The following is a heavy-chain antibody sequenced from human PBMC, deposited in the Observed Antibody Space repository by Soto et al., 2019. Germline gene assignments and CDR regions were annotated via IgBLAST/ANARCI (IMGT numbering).Heavy chain of an antibody. CDR1: GGSISSSSYY. Sequence: PSETLSLTCTVSGGSISSSSYYWGWIRQPPGKGLEWIGSFYYSGSTYYNPSLKSRVTISVDTSKNQFSLKLSSVTAADTAVYYCARHEGSGYDLWTFDYWGQGTLVTVSS. CDR3: ARHEGSGYDLWTFDY. D-gene: IGHD5-12*01. CDR2: FYYSGST. V-gene: IGHV4-39*01. J-gene: IGHJ4*02.